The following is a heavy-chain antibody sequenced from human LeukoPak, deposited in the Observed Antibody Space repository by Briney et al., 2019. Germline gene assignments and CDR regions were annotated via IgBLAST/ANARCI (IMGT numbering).Heavy chain of an antibody. D-gene: IGHD3-22*01. V-gene: IGHV3-7*01. Sequence: PGGSLRLSCAASGFTFSSYWMSWVRRAPGKGLEWVASIKQDGSEKYYVDSVKGRFTISRDNAKNSLYLQMNSLRAEDTAVYYCARDQGVAYYYDSSGYYAARDYWGQGNLVTVSS. CDR3: ARDQGVAYYYDSSGYYAARDY. CDR2: IKQDGSEK. J-gene: IGHJ4*02. CDR1: GFTFSSYW.